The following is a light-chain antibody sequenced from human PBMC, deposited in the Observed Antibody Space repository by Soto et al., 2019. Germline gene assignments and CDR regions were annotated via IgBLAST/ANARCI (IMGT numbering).Light chain of an antibody. J-gene: IGKJ5*01. Sequence: DIQMTQSPSSLSASVGDRVTITCRASQGISNYLAWYQQKPGKVPKLLIYAASTLQSGVPSRFSGSGSGTDFTLTISSLQPEDVATYYCQKYNSALGMITFGQGTRLEIK. CDR1: QGISNY. CDR2: AAS. CDR3: QKYNSALGMIT. V-gene: IGKV1-27*01.